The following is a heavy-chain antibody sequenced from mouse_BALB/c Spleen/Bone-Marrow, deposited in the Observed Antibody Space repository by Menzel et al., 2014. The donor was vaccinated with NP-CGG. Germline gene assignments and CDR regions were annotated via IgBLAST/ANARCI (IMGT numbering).Heavy chain of an antibody. CDR2: IKLKSNNYAT. CDR1: GFTFSNYW. Sequence: EVMLVESGGGLVQPGGSMKLSCVASGFTFSNYWMNWVRQSPEKGLEWVAEIKLKSNNYATHYAESVEGRFTISRDDSKSSVYLQMSNLRAEDTGIYYCTRLDYDWFAYWGQGTLVTVSA. D-gene: IGHD2-4*01. CDR3: TRLDYDWFAY. J-gene: IGHJ3*01. V-gene: IGHV6-6*02.